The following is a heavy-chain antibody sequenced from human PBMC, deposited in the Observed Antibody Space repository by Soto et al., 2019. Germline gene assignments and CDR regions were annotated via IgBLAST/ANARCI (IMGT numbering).Heavy chain of an antibody. CDR3: ASIEYSSSQGFYYYYGMDV. V-gene: IGHV5-10-1*01. J-gene: IGHJ6*02. CDR1: GYSFTSYW. D-gene: IGHD6-6*01. CDR2: IDPSGSYT. Sequence: GASLKISCKGSGYSFTSYWISWVRQMPGKGLEWMGRIDPSGSYTNYSPSFQGHVTISADKSISTAYLQWSSLKASDTAMYYCASIEYSSSQGFYYYYGMDVWGQGTTVTVSS.